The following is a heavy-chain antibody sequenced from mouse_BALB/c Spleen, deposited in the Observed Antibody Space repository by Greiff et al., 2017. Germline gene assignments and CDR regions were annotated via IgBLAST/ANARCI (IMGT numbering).Heavy chain of an antibody. CDR1: GYTFTSYW. Sequence: VKLMESGAELARPGASVKLSCKASGYTFTSYWMQWVKQRPGQGLEWIGAIYPGDGDTRYTQKFKGKATLTADKSSSTAYMQLSSLASEDSAVYYCARGSPYYFDYWGQGTTLTVSS. J-gene: IGHJ2*01. CDR2: IYPGDGDT. CDR3: ARGSPYYFDY. V-gene: IGHV1-87*01.